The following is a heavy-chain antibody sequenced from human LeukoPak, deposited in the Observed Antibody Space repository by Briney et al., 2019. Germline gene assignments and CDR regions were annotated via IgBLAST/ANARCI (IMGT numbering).Heavy chain of an antibody. CDR1: GFTFSSYW. CDR2: IKQDGSEK. Sequence: GGSLRLSCAASGFTFSSYWMSWVRQAPGKGLEWVANIKQDGSEKYYVDSVKGRFTISRDNAKNSLYLQMNSLRADDTAVYYCASTSIAARPLDYWGQGTLVTVSS. V-gene: IGHV3-7*03. CDR3: ASTSIAARPLDY. J-gene: IGHJ4*02. D-gene: IGHD6-6*01.